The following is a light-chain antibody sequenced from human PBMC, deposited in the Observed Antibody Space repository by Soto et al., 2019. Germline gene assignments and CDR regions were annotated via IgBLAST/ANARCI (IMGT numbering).Light chain of an antibody. Sequence: DIQITQSPSSLFASVGDRVTITCQATQDINIYLNWYQRKPGKAPNLLIYDASNLEIGVPSRFSGSGSGTHFTFTISSLQTEDIGTYYCQQYDILPITFGRGTRLEIK. CDR2: DAS. V-gene: IGKV1-33*01. J-gene: IGKJ5*01. CDR1: QDINIY. CDR3: QQYDILPIT.